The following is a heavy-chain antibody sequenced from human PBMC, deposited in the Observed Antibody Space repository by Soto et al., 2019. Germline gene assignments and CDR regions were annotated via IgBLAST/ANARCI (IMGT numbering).Heavy chain of an antibody. CDR2: INHSGNT. D-gene: IGHD3-16*01. V-gene: IGHV4-34*01. CDR3: ARGHGPVAVDLRYYFDS. Sequence: PSETLSLTCAVYGGSFSGYYWTWIRQPPGKGLEWIGEINHSGNTNYNPSLKSRVTISVDTSKNQFSLKLTSVTVADTAVYYCARGHGPVAVDLRYYFDSWGQGSLVTVSS. J-gene: IGHJ4*02. CDR1: GGSFSGYY.